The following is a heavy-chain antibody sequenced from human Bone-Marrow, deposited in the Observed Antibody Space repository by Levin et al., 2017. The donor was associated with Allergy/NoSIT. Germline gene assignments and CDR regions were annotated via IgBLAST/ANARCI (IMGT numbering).Heavy chain of an antibody. D-gene: IGHD2-2*01. CDR1: GFTFSSYS. CDR2: ISSSSSTI. J-gene: IGHJ6*03. V-gene: IGHV3-48*01. Sequence: GGSLRLSCAASGFTFSSYSMNWVRQAPGKGLEWVSYISSSSSTIYYADSVKGRFTISRDNAKNSLYLQMNSLRAEDTAVYYCARDLVVPAALWLGGDYYYYMDVWGKGTTVTVSS. CDR3: ARDLVVPAALWLGGDYYYYMDV.